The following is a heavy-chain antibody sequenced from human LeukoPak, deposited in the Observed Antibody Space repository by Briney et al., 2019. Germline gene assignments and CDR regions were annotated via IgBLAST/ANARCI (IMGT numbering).Heavy chain of an antibody. D-gene: IGHD3-10*01. CDR2: ISYDGSNK. CDR1: GFTFSSYG. Sequence: SGGSLRLSCAASGFTFSSYGIHWVRQAPGKGLEWVAVISYDGSNKYYADSVKGRFTISRDNSKNTLYLQMNSLRAEDTAVYYCAKAAFGELLTIDYWGQGTLVTVSS. J-gene: IGHJ4*02. CDR3: AKAAFGELLTIDY. V-gene: IGHV3-30*18.